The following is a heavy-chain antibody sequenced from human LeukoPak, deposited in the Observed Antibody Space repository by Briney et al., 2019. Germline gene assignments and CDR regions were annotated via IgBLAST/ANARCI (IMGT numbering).Heavy chain of an antibody. CDR3: ARATDGRWLQLYYFDY. CDR2: IKQDGSEK. V-gene: IGHV3-7*01. Sequence: GGSLRLSCAASGFTFSSYWMSWVRQAPGKGVEWVANIKQDGSEKYYVDSVKGRFTISRDNAKNSLYLQMNSLRAEDTAVYYCARATDGRWLQLYYFDYWGQGTLVTVSS. D-gene: IGHD5-12*01. J-gene: IGHJ4*02. CDR1: GFTFSSYW.